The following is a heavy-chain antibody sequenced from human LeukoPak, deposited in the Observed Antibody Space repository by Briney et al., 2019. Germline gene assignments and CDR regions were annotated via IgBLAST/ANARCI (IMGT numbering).Heavy chain of an antibody. CDR2: INHSGST. D-gene: IGHD3-10*01. Sequence: PSETLSLTCAVYGGTFSGYYWSWIRQPPGKGLEWMGEINHSGSTNYNPSLKSRVTISVDTSKNQFSLKLSSVTAADTAVYYCARTLKWFGDYKGYFDYWGQGTLVTVSS. V-gene: IGHV4-34*01. CDR3: ARTLKWFGDYKGYFDY. CDR1: GGTFSGYY. J-gene: IGHJ4*02.